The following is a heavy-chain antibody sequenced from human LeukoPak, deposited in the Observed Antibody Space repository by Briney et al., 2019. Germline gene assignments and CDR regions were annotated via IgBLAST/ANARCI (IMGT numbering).Heavy chain of an antibody. J-gene: IGHJ4*02. CDR2: IIPILGIA. CDR3: ARSQRGYSYGLLFDY. D-gene: IGHD5-18*01. Sequence: GASVKVSCKASGGTFSSYAISWVRQAPGQGLEWMGRIIPILGIANYAQKFQGRVTITADKSTSTAYMELSSLRSEDTAVYYCARSQRGYSYGLLFDYWGQGTLVTVSS. V-gene: IGHV1-69*04. CDR1: GGTFSSYA.